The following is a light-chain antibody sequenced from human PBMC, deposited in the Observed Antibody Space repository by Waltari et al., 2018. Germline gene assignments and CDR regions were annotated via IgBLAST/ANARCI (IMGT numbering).Light chain of an antibody. CDR1: SSDVGSYNR. J-gene: IGLJ2*01. Sequence: QSALTQPPSVSGSPGQSVTISCTGTSSDVGSYNRVSWYQQPPGTAPKLMIYEVSNRPSGVPARFSGSKSGNTASPPISGLQAEDEADYYCSSYTSSSTFVVFGGGTKLTVL. CDR2: EVS. V-gene: IGLV2-18*02. CDR3: SSYTSSSTFVV.